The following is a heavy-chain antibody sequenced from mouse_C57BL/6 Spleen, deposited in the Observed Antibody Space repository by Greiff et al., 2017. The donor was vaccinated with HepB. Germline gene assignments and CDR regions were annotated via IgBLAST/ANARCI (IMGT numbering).Heavy chain of an antibody. D-gene: IGHD1-1*01. V-gene: IGHV2-3*01. Sequence: VQLQQSGPGLVAPSQSLSITCTVSGFSLTSYGVSWVRQPPGKGLEWLGVIWGDGSTNYHSALISRLSISKDNSKSQVFLKLNSLQTDDTATYYCAKQGIYYYGSSYVYYAMDYWGQGTSVTVSS. CDR2: IWGDGST. J-gene: IGHJ4*01. CDR3: AKQGIYYYGSSYVYYAMDY. CDR1: GFSLTSYG.